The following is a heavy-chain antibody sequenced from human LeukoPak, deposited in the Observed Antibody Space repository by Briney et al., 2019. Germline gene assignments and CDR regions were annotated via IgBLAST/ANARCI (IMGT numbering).Heavy chain of an antibody. CDR1: GFIFSTYA. J-gene: IGHJ3*02. D-gene: IGHD4/OR15-4a*01. Sequence: GGSLRLSSAASGFIFSTYAMSWVRQAPGKGLEWVSDISGSGGRTYSADSVKGLFTISRDNSKNTLYLQINSLRAEDTAVYYCAKALRADYMSFDIWGQGTMVTVSS. CDR3: AKALRADYMSFDI. V-gene: IGHV3-23*01. CDR2: ISGSGGRT.